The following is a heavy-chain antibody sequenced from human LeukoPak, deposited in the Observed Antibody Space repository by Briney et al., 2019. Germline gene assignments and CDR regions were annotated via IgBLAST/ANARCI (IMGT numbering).Heavy chain of an antibody. V-gene: IGHV4-39*07. CDR3: ARVTGYMIEDYFDY. D-gene: IGHD3-22*01. CDR1: GGSISSSNYY. CDR2: ISYSGST. J-gene: IGHJ4*02. Sequence: SETLSLTCTVSGGSISSSNYYWGWIRQPPGKGLEWIGSISYSGSTNYNPSLKSRVTISVDTSKNQFSLKLRSVTAADTAVYYCARVTGYMIEDYFDYWGQGTLVTVSS.